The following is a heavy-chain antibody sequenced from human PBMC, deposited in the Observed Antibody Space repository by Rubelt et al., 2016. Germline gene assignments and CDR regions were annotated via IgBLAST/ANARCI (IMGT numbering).Heavy chain of an antibody. CDR1: GFTFNSYW. CDR2: INQDGSEK. V-gene: IGHV3-7*01. CDR3: VTHGPY. J-gene: IGHJ4*02. Sequence: EVQLVESGGGLIQSGGSLRLSCAASGFTFNSYWMTWVRQAPGKGLEWVANINQDGSEKSYVDSVKGRFTISRNNAKNSLCLQMNSLRVEDTAVYYCVTHGPYWGQGTLVTVSS.